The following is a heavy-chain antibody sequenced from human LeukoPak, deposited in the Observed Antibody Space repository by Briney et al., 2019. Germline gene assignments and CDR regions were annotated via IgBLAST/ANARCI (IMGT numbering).Heavy chain of an antibody. J-gene: IGHJ6*03. CDR3: ARADSGSYYKPLYYMDV. CDR1: GFTFSSYW. CDR2: IKQDGSEK. V-gene: IGHV3-7*01. D-gene: IGHD1-26*01. Sequence: GGSLRLSCAASGFTFSSYWMSWVRQAPGKGLEWVANIKQDGSEKYYVDSVKGRFTISRDNAKNSLYLQMNSLRAEDTAVYYCARADSGSYYKPLYYMDVWGKGTTVTVSS.